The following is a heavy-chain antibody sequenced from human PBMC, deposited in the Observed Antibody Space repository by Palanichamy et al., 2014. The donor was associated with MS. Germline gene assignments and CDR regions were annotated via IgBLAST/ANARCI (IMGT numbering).Heavy chain of an antibody. D-gene: IGHD3-10*01. J-gene: IGHJ4*02. CDR3: HYYGSGIYPY. CDR1: GFSFTNAW. Sequence: EVQLVESGGGLVKPGGSLRLSCAASGFSFTNAWMHWVRQAPGKGLEWVGRIKAKTDGGTTDYAAPVKGRFTISRDDSKNTLYLQMNSLKTEDTAVYYCHYYGSGIYPYWGQGTLVTVSS. CDR2: IKAKTDGGTT. V-gene: IGHV3-15*07.